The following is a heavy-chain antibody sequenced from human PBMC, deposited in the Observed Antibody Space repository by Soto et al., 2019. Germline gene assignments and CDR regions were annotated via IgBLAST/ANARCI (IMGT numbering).Heavy chain of an antibody. V-gene: IGHV4-30-2*01. Sequence: TLSLTCAVSGGSISSGGYSWSWIREPPGKCLEWIGYSYQSGSTYYNPSLKSRVTISVDRSRNQFSLKLSSVTAADTAVYFCATQSYSNSGAYYYYAMDVWGQGTTVTVSS. CDR3: ATQSYSNSGAYYYYAMDV. D-gene: IGHD4-4*01. CDR1: GGSISSGGYS. CDR2: SYQSGST. J-gene: IGHJ6*02.